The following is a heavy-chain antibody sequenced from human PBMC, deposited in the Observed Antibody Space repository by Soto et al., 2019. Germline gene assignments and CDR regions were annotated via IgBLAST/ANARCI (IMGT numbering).Heavy chain of an antibody. CDR1: GGSISSYY. V-gene: IGHV4-59*01. CDR3: ARVYDYGDYDIAGSGMDV. Sequence: SETLSLTCTVSGGSISSYYWSWIRQPPGKGLEWIGYIYYSGSTNYNPSLKSRVTISVDTSKNQFSLKLSSVTAADTAVFYFARVYDYGDYDIAGSGMDVWGQGTTVTVSS. CDR2: IYYSGST. D-gene: IGHD4-17*01. J-gene: IGHJ6*02.